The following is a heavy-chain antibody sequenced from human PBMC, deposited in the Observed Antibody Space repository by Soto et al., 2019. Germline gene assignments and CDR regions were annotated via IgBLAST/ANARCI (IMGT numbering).Heavy chain of an antibody. Sequence: GASVKVSCKASGDKFSSYTISWVRQAPGQGLEWMGRIVSFAGVPIYAQMFQGRLTMTADESTSTAYMELISLTSEDTAVYYCARLPGVAVGGILVYTTYGMDVWGQGTTVTVSS. CDR1: GDKFSSYT. CDR3: ARLPGVAVGGILVYTTYGMDV. CDR2: IVSFAGVP. V-gene: IGHV1-69*02. J-gene: IGHJ6*02. D-gene: IGHD2-15*01.